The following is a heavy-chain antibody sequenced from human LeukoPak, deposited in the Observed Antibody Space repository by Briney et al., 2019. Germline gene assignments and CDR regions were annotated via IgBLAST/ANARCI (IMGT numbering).Heavy chain of an antibody. V-gene: IGHV3-30*04. CDR3: AKDFSELRLGELSLYFDY. D-gene: IGHD3-16*02. Sequence: GGSLRLSCAASGFTFSSYAMHWVRQAPGKGLEWVAVISYDGSNKYYADSVKGRFTISRDNSKNTLYLQMNSLRAEDTAVYYCAKDFSELRLGELSLYFDYWGQGTLVTVSS. CDR2: ISYDGSNK. CDR1: GFTFSSYA. J-gene: IGHJ4*02.